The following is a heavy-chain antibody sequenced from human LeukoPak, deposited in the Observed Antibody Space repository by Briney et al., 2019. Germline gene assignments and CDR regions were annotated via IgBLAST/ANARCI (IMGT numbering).Heavy chain of an antibody. CDR3: ARGLSRKYYYGSGSYYNRVWFDP. V-gene: IGHV4-31*03. D-gene: IGHD3-10*01. Sequence: SETLSLTCTVSGGSISSGGYYWSWIRQHPGKGLEWIGYIYYSGSTYYNPSLKSRVTISVDTSKNQFSLKLSSVTAADTAVYYCARGLSRKYYYGSGSYYNRVWFDPWGQGTLVTVSS. J-gene: IGHJ5*02. CDR1: GGSISSGGYY. CDR2: IYYSGST.